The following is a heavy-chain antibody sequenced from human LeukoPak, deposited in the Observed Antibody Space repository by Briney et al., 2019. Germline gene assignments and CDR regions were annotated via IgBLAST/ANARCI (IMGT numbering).Heavy chain of an antibody. Sequence: ASVKVSCKASGYTFTSYGISWVRQAPGQGLEWMGWISAYNGNTNYAQKLQGRVTMTTDTSTSTAYMELSSLRSEDTAVYYCAKEMAAADPTEGWYFDYWGQGTLVTVSS. D-gene: IGHD6-13*01. CDR1: GYTFTSYG. CDR3: AKEMAAADPTEGWYFDY. CDR2: ISAYNGNT. J-gene: IGHJ4*02. V-gene: IGHV1-18*01.